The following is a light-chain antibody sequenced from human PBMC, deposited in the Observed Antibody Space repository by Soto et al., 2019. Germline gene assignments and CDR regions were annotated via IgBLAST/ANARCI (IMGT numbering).Light chain of an antibody. Sequence: DIQMTQSPSALSASLGDRVTITYRASQSISRYLAWYQQKPGKAPKLLIYDASSLESGVPSRFSGSGSGTEFTLTISSLQTDDFSTYYCQQYHSYWTFGQGTKVDIK. CDR3: QQYHSYWT. CDR1: QSISRY. J-gene: IGKJ1*01. CDR2: DAS. V-gene: IGKV1-5*01.